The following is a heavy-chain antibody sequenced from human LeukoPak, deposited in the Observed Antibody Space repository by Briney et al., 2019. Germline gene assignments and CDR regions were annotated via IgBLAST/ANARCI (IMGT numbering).Heavy chain of an antibody. D-gene: IGHD1-1*01. CDR2: IKSKTAGGTT. Sequence: GGSLRLSCAASGFTFSNAWMSWVRQAPGKGLEWVGRIKSKTAGGTTDYAAPVKGRFTISRDDSTNTLYLQMNSLKTEYTAVYYCTTDRVPLERRALGWGQGTLVTVSS. CDR1: GFTFSNAW. V-gene: IGHV3-15*01. J-gene: IGHJ4*02. CDR3: TTDRVPLERRALG.